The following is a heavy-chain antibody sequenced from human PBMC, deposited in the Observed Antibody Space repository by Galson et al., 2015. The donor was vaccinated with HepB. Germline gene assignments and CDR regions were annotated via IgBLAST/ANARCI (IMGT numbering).Heavy chain of an antibody. CDR3: LVVAATPSLGYYYGMDV. D-gene: IGHD2-15*01. Sequence: SLRLSCAASGFTFSNSDMNWVHQAPGKGLEWVSGVSWNGSRTHYADSVKGRFIISRDNSRNTLYLQTNSLRAEDTAVYFRLVVAATPSLGYYYGMDVWGQGTTVTVSS. V-gene: IGHV3-35*01. J-gene: IGHJ6*02. CDR2: VSWNGSRT. CDR1: GFTFSNSD.